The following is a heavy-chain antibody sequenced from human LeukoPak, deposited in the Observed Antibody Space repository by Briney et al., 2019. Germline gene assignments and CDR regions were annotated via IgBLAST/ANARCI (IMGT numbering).Heavy chain of an antibody. J-gene: IGHJ6*02. Sequence: QVGGSLRLSCAASGFTLSNHWMTWVRQVPGRGPEWVANVNRDGSETYYLDSVKGRFTISRDNAKNSLYLQMNSLRAEDTALYYCVRNNAMDVWGQGTTAIVSS. V-gene: IGHV3-7*03. CDR1: GFTLSNHW. CDR3: VRNNAMDV. CDR2: VNRDGSET. D-gene: IGHD2-8*01.